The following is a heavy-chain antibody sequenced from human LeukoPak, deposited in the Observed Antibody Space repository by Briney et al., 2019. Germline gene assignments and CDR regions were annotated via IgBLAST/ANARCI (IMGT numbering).Heavy chain of an antibody. CDR2: IYHSGST. CDR1: GGSISSSNW. V-gene: IGHV4-4*02. CDR3: AGGEMATIGYFDY. Sequence: SGTLSLTCAVSGGSISSSNWWCWVRQPPGKGLEWIGEIYHSGSTNYNPSLKSRVTISVDKSKNQFSLKLSSVTAADTAVYYCAGGEMATIGYFDYWGQGTLVTVSS. J-gene: IGHJ4*02. D-gene: IGHD5-24*01.